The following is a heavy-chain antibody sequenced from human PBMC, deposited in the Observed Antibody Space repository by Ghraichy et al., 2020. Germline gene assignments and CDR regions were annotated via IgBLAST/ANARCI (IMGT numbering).Heavy chain of an antibody. CDR3: ARENMITFGGVIVKGEAFDI. V-gene: IGHV1-2*04. CDR2: INPNSGGT. Sequence: ASVKVSCKASGYTFTGYYMHWVRQAPGQGLEWMGWINPNSGGTNYAQKFQGWVTMTRDTSISTAYMELSRLRSDDTAVYYCARENMITFGGVIVKGEAFDIWGQGTMVTVSS. D-gene: IGHD3-16*02. J-gene: IGHJ3*02. CDR1: GYTFTGYY.